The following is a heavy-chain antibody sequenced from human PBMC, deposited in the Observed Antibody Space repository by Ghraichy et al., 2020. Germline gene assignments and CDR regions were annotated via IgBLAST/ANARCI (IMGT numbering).Heavy chain of an antibody. D-gene: IGHD3-16*01. V-gene: IGHV4-4*09. CDR3: ARLEGEAWYYFDY. J-gene: IGHJ4*02. CDR2: IYTSGST. Sequence: SETLSLTCTVSGGSISSYYWSWIRQPPGKGLEWIGYIYTSGSTNYNPSLKSRVTISVDTSKNQFSLKLSSVTAADTAVYYCARLEGEAWYYFDYWGQGTLVTVSS. CDR1: GGSISSYY.